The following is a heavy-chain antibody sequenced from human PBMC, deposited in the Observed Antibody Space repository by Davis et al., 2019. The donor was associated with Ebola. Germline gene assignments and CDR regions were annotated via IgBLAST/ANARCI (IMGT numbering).Heavy chain of an antibody. J-gene: IGHJ4*02. D-gene: IGHD2-21*01. V-gene: IGHV3-48*03. CDR2: IGPSGTDI. Sequence: GESLKISCAASGFIFSSYEMTWVRQAPGGGLEWISYIGPSGTDIAYADSVRGRFTISRDNAKTSLFLQMNSLRAEDTALYYCARERTSCGGDCLDYWGQGTLVTVSS. CDR1: GFIFSSYE. CDR3: ARERTSCGGDCLDY.